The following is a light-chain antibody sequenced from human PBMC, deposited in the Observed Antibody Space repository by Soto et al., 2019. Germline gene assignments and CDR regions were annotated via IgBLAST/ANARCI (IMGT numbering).Light chain of an antibody. Sequence: DIVMTQSPLSLPVTPGEPASISCRSSQSLLDSTGYNYLDWYLQKPGQSPQLLIYLGSNRASGVPDRFSGRGSGTDFTLKITRVEAEDVGIYYCMQALQTPTFGPGTKVDIK. CDR2: LGS. CDR1: QSLLDSTGYNY. CDR3: MQALQTPT. J-gene: IGKJ3*01. V-gene: IGKV2-28*01.